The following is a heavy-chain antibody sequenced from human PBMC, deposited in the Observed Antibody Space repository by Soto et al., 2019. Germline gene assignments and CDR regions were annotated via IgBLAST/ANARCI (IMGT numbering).Heavy chain of an antibody. J-gene: IGHJ6*02. Sequence: ETLSLTCTVSGGSVSSGSYYWSWIRQPPGKGLEWVGYIYYCGSTNYNPSLKSRVTISVDTSKNQFSLKLSSVTAADTAVYYCAMGTGHYNVMDVWGQGTTVTVFS. CDR1: GGSVSSGSYY. CDR3: AMGTGHYNVMDV. V-gene: IGHV4-61*01. CDR2: IYYCGST. D-gene: IGHD1-1*01.